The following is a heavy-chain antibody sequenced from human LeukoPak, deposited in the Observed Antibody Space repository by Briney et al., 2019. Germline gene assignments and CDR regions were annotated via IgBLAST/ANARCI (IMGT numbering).Heavy chain of an antibody. D-gene: IGHD5-24*01. Sequence: GGSLRLSCAASGFTVSSNYMSWVRQAPGKGLEWVSVIYSGSSTYYADSVKGRFTISRDNSKNTLYLQMNSLRAEDTAVYYCARARVEMATIWGYYCYYYMDVWGKGTTVTVSS. CDR3: ARARVEMATIWGYYCYYYMDV. V-gene: IGHV3-66*02. CDR1: GFTVSSNY. CDR2: IYSGSST. J-gene: IGHJ6*03.